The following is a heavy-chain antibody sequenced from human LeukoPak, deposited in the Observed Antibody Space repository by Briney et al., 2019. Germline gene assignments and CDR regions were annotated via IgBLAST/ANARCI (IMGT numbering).Heavy chain of an antibody. CDR2: ISSSSSYI. D-gene: IGHD1-20*01. V-gene: IGHV3-21*01. CDR1: GFTFSSYS. J-gene: IGHJ4*02. CDR3: ARDNWNDFTVNY. Sequence: GGSLRLSCAASGFTFSSYSMNWVRQAPGKGLEWVSSISSSSSYIYYADSVKGRFTISGDNAKNSLYLQMNSLRAEDTAVYYCARDNWNDFTVNYWGQGTLVTVSS.